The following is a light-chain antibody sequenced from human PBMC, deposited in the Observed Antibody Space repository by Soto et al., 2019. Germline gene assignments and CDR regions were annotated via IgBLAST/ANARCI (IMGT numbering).Light chain of an antibody. CDR1: SRDVGGYNY. J-gene: IGLJ2*01. CDR3: SSYVSSSTFVV. CDR2: EDS. V-gene: IGLV2-14*01. Sequence: QSVLTQPASVSGSPGQSITISCTGTSRDVGGYNYVSWHQQHPGTAPKVIINEDSNRPSGVSNRFSGSKSGTTASLTISGLQAEDEADYYCSSYVSSSTFVVFGGGTKLTVL.